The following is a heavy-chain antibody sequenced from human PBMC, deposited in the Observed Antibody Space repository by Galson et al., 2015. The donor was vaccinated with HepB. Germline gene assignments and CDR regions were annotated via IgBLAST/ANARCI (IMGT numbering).Heavy chain of an antibody. Sequence: SLRLSCAASGFTFSSYGMHWVRQAPGKGLEWVAIIWGDGSKKYYADSVKGRFTISRDNSKNTLYLQMNSLRAEDTAVYYCTNQPGDGGWAYWGQGTLVTVSS. CDR2: IWGDGSKK. D-gene: IGHD7-27*01. J-gene: IGHJ4*02. CDR3: TNQPGDGGWAY. V-gene: IGHV3-33*06. CDR1: GFTFSSYG.